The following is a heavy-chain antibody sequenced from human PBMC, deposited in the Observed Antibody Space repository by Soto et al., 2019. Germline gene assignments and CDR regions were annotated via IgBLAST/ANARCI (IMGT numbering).Heavy chain of an antibody. D-gene: IGHD6-13*01. CDR2: ISSSGSTI. J-gene: IGHJ4*02. CDR1: GFTFSSYE. V-gene: IGHV3-48*03. Sequence: PGGSLRLSCAASGFTFSSYEMNWVRQAPGKGLEWVSYISSSGSTIYYADSVKGRFTISRDNAKNSLYLQMNSLRAEDTAVYYCARRFPSIASAFHYWPQGTLVTVSS. CDR3: ARRFPSIASAFHY.